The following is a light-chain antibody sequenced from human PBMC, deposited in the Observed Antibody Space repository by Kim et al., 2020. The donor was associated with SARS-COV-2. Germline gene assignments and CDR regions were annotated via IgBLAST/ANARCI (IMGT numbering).Light chain of an antibody. CDR1: QTIDNY. Sequence: DIQMTQSPYSLFASVGDRVTISCRASQTIDNYLAWYQQKPGTPPKLLVYLASNLDSGVPSRFTGSGSGTEFTLSISSLQPDDFAIYYCQQYFRFPYTFGQGTKLEI. CDR2: LAS. V-gene: IGKV1-5*03. CDR3: QQYFRFPYT. J-gene: IGKJ2*01.